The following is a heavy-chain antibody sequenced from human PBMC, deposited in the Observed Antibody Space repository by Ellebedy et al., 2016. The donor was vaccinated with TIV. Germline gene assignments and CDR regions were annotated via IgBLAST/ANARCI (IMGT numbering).Heavy chain of an antibody. CDR1: GVSVSSHG. D-gene: IGHD5-24*01. J-gene: IGHJ4*02. V-gene: IGHV3-30*03. CDR2: ISHDGSDR. CDR3: ATTQMGNGYNEVYFGH. Sequence: GGSLRLSCEASGVSVSSHGMHWVRQAPGKGQQWVAVISHDGSDRIYSDSVRGRFTISRDISKNTLDLQMDSPRAEDTAMYYCATTQMGNGYNEVYFGHWGQGTLVTVSS.